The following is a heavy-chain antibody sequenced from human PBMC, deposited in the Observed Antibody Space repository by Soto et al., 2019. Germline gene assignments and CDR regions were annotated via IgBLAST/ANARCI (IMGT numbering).Heavy chain of an antibody. V-gene: IGHV4-34*01. D-gene: IGHD2-15*01. Sequence: SETLSLTCAVSGGSFSGFFWGWIRQPPGKGLEWIGEVDHGGSTNYNPSLKSRVTISSDTSKNHFSLTLRSVTAADTAVYYCARAAVAAGGPFDKWGQGALVTVSS. CDR2: VDHGGST. CDR3: ARAAVAAGGPFDK. CDR1: GGSFSGFF. J-gene: IGHJ4*02.